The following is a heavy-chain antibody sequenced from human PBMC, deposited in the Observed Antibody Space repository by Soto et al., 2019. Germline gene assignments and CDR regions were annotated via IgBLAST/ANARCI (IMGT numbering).Heavy chain of an antibody. D-gene: IGHD1-26*01. CDR1: GFTFSIYG. CDR2: ISFDGSEK. Sequence: QVQLVESGGGVVQPGRSLRLSCAASGFTFSIYGMHWVRHAPGKGLEWVAMISFDGSEKYYTDSVKGRFHISRDSSTNTMYLQMDSLRVEDTAVYYCARDRRLYYSDAFDIWGQGTTVTVSS. CDR3: ARDRRLYYSDAFDI. V-gene: IGHV3-30*03. J-gene: IGHJ3*02.